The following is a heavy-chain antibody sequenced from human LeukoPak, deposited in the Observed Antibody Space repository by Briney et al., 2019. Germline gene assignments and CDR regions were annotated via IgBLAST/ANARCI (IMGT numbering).Heavy chain of an antibody. CDR2: IYYSGST. V-gene: IGHV4-59*01. D-gene: IGHD4-17*01. Sequence: SETLSLTCTVSGGSISSYYWSWIRQPPGKGLEWIGYIYYSGSTNYNPSLKSRVTISVDTSKNQFSPKLSSVTAADTAVYYCIAGGYGDYPIDYWGQGTLVTVSS. CDR3: IAGGYGDYPIDY. J-gene: IGHJ4*02. CDR1: GGSISSYY.